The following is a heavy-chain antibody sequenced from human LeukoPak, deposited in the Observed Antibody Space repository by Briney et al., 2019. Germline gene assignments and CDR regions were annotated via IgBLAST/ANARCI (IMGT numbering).Heavy chain of an antibody. D-gene: IGHD3-3*01. CDR2: MNPNSGNT. V-gene: IGHV1-8*01. CDR1: GYTFTSYD. CDR3: ATHGNLRFLEWLFYDAFDI. Sequence: GASVKVSCKASGYTFTSYDINWVRQATGQGLEWMGWMNPNSGNTGYAQKFQGRVTMTEDTSTDTAYMEPSSLRSEDTAVYYCATHGNLRFLEWLFYDAFDIWGQGTMVTVSS. J-gene: IGHJ3*02.